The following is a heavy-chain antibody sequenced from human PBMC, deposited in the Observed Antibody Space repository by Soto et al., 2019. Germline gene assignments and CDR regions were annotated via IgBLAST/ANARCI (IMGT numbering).Heavy chain of an antibody. J-gene: IGHJ5*02. V-gene: IGHV4-34*01. Sequence: SETLSLTCAVYGGSFSGYYWSWIRQPPGKGLEWIGEINHSGSTNYNPSLKSRVTISVDTSKNQFSLKLSSVTAADTAVYYCAREGPRIAVAGTLIWFDPWGQGTLVT. CDR3: AREGPRIAVAGTLIWFDP. D-gene: IGHD6-19*01. CDR2: INHSGST. CDR1: GGSFSGYY.